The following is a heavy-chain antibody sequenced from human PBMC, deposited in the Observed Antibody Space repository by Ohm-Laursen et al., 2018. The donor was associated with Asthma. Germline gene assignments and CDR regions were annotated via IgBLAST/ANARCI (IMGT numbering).Heavy chain of an antibody. CDR2: ISAGGDTT. J-gene: IGHJ4*02. Sequence: SLRLSCAASGFSYSSYAMTWVRQAPSQGLEWLSCISAGGDTTYYADSVKGRFTISRDNSKNTLYLQMNSLRAADTAVYYCATFNWGSRGFDFWGQGALVTVSS. CDR3: ATFNWGSRGFDF. V-gene: IGHV3-23*01. D-gene: IGHD7-27*01. CDR1: GFSYSSYA.